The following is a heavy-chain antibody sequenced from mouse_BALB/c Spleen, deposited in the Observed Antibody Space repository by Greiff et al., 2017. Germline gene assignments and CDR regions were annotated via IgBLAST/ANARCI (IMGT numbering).Heavy chain of an antibody. CDR1: GFNIKDTY. CDR2: IDPANGNT. D-gene: IGHD2-1*01. J-gene: IGHJ4*01. V-gene: IGHV14-3*02. Sequence: EVKLQESGAELVKPGASVKLSCTASGFNIKDTYMHWVKQRPEQGLEWIGRIDPANGNTKYDPKFQGKATITADTSSNTAYLQLSSLTSEDTAVYYCARGNSYYYAMDYWGQGTSVTVSS. CDR3: ARGNSYYYAMDY.